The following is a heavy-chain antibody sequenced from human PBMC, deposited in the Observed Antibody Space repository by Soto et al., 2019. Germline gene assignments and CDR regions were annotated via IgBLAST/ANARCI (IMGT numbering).Heavy chain of an antibody. V-gene: IGHV3-53*01. D-gene: IGHD1-1*01. Sequence: GGSLILSCAASGFTVSSNYMSWVRQAPGKGLEWVSVIYSGGSTYYADSVKGRFTISRDNSKNTLYLQMNSLRAEDTAVYYCAGPNDTGAFDIWGQGTMVTVSS. CDR3: AGPNDTGAFDI. CDR2: IYSGGST. CDR1: GFTVSSNY. J-gene: IGHJ3*02.